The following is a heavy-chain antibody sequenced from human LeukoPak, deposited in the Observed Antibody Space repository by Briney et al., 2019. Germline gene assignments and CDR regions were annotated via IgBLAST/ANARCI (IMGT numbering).Heavy chain of an antibody. D-gene: IGHD6-6*01. CDR2: IKQDGSEK. J-gene: IGHJ4*02. Sequence: GGSLRLSCAASGFTVSSNYMSWVRQAPGKGLEWVANIKQDGSEKYYVDSVKGRFTISRDNAKNSLYLQMNSLRAEDTAVYYCARDSSSRGVNDYWGQGTLVTVSS. V-gene: IGHV3-7*01. CDR1: GFTVSSNY. CDR3: ARDSSSRGVNDY.